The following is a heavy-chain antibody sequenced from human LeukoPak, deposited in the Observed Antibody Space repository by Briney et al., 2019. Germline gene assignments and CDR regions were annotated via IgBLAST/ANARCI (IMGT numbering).Heavy chain of an antibody. Sequence: SETLSLTCAVCGGSFSGYYWSWIRQPPGKGLEWIGEINHSGSTNYNPSLKSRVTISVDTSKNQFSLKLSSVTAADTAVYYCARGSDGGHDFDYWGQGTLVTVSS. CDR3: ARGSDGGHDFDY. CDR2: INHSGST. V-gene: IGHV4-34*01. D-gene: IGHD4-23*01. J-gene: IGHJ4*02. CDR1: GGSFSGYY.